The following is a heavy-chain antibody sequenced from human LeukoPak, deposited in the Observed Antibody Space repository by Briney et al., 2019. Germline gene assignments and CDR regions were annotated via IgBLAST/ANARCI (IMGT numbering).Heavy chain of an antibody. J-gene: IGHJ4*02. D-gene: IGHD3-10*01. V-gene: IGHV4-39*01. CDR2: IYFSGGT. Sequence: SETLSLTCTVSGDSISSSNCYWGWIRQPPGKGLEWIGSIYFSGGTYYNASLMSRVTISVDTSKNQFSLKLSSVTAADTAVYYCARQTGSGLFSLPGGQGTLVTVSS. CDR1: GDSISSSNCY. CDR3: ARQTGSGLFSLP.